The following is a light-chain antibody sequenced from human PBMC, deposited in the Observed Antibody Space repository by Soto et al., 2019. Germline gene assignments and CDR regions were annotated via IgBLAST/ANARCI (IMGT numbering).Light chain of an antibody. V-gene: IGKV3-20*01. J-gene: IGKJ1*01. Sequence: DIVLTQSPGTLSLSPGERATLSCRASQSVGSIYLAWYQQEPGQAPRLLIHGASNRATGIPDRFSGSGSGTDFTLTISRLEPEDFAVYYCQQYGSSGTFGQGTKVDIK. CDR1: QSVGSIY. CDR3: QQYGSSGT. CDR2: GAS.